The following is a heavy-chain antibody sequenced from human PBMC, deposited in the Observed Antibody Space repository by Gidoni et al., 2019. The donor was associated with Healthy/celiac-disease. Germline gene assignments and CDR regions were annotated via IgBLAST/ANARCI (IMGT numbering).Heavy chain of an antibody. CDR3: AKDLDSSSWSFDY. CDR1: GFTFSNYA. J-gene: IGHJ4*02. Sequence: EVQLLESGGGLVQPGGSLRLSCAASGFTFSNYAMSWVRQAPGKGLEWVSAISDSGGTTYYADSVKGRFTISRDNSKNTLYLQMNSLRAEDTAVYYCAKDLDSSSWSFDYWGQGTLVTVSS. D-gene: IGHD6-13*01. CDR2: ISDSGGTT. V-gene: IGHV3-23*01.